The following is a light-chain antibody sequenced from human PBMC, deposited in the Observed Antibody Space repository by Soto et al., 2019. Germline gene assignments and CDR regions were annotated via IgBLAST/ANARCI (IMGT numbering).Light chain of an antibody. CDR2: NVS. CDR1: SSDVGGYNY. CDR3: NSYTTSSTLV. V-gene: IGLV2-14*03. Sequence: QSALTQPASVSGSPGQSITISCTGSSSDVGGYNYVSWYQHHPGKAPNLLIYNVSDRPSGVSNRFSGSKSSNTASLTISGLQAEDEDDYYCNSYTTSSTLVFGGGTELTLL. J-gene: IGLJ3*02.